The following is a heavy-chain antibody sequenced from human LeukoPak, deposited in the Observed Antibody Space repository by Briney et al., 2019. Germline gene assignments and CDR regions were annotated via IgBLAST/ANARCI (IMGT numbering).Heavy chain of an antibody. D-gene: IGHD6-19*01. CDR1: GGSISSYY. CDR2: IYYSGST. J-gene: IGHJ4*02. V-gene: IGHV4-59*01. Sequence: SETLSLTCTVSGGSISSYYWSWIRQPPGKGLEWIGYIYYSGSTNYDPSLKSRVTISVDTSKNRFSLKLSSVTAADTAVYYCARGIIAEGGIFDYWGQGTLVTVSS. CDR3: ARGIIAEGGIFDY.